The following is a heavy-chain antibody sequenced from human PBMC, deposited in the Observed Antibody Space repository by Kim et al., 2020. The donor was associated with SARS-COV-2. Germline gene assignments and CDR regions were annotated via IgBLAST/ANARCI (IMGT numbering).Heavy chain of an antibody. Sequence: SNKYYADSVKGRFTISRDNSKNTLYLQMNSLRAEDTAVYYCARGFRVANYWGQGTLVTVSS. D-gene: IGHD3-3*01. CDR2: SNK. CDR3: ARGFRVANY. J-gene: IGHJ4*02. V-gene: IGHV3-33*01.